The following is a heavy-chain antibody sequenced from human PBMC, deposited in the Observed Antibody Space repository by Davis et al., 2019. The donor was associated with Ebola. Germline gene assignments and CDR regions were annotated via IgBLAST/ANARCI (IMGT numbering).Heavy chain of an antibody. CDR1: GGSISSNSHY. CDR2: IFHSGNT. D-gene: IGHD2-21*01. J-gene: IGHJ4*02. Sequence: SETLSLTCTVSGGSISSNSHYWGWIRQSPGTGLEWIGSIFHSGNTYYHPSLKSRVTISVDTSANRFSLEVRSVTAADTAVYYCARVRRGGDYFDYWGQGTLVTVSS. CDR3: ARVRRGGDYFDY. V-gene: IGHV4-39*02.